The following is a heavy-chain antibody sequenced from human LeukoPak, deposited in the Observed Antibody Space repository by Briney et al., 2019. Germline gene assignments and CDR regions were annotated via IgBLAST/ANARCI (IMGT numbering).Heavy chain of an antibody. CDR2: INPNSGGT. D-gene: IGHD3-22*01. Sequence: GASVKVSCKASGYTFNGYYIHWVRQAPGQGLEWMGWINPNSGGTNYAQKFQGRVTMTRDTSISTAYMELSRLRSDDTAVYYCARDRGYYDSSGYYYGGDFDYWGQGTLVTVSS. CDR1: GYTFNGYY. V-gene: IGHV1-2*02. CDR3: ARDRGYYDSSGYYYGGDFDY. J-gene: IGHJ4*02.